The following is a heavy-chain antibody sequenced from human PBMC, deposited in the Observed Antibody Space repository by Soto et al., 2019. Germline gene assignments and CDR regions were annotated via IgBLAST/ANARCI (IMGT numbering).Heavy chain of an antibody. J-gene: IGHJ6*02. Sequence: GGSLRLSCAASGFTFSSYAMHWVRQAPGKGLEWVAVISYDGSNKYYADSVKGRFTISRDSSKNTLYLQMNSLRAEDTAVYYCARDLGYCSSTSCSLTYYYYGMDVWGQGTTVTVSS. V-gene: IGHV3-30-3*01. CDR1: GFTFSSYA. CDR2: ISYDGSNK. CDR3: ARDLGYCSSTSCSLTYYYYGMDV. D-gene: IGHD2-2*01.